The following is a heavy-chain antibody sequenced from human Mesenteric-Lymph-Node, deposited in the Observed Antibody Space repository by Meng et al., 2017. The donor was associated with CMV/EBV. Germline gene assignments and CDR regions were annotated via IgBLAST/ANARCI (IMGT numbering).Heavy chain of an antibody. CDR1: FTFSSYA. CDR2: ISGGGGSP. D-gene: IGHD4-17*01. Sequence: FTFSSYAMGWVRQAPGKGLAWVSAISGGGGSPYYADSVKGRFTISRDNSKNTLYLQMNSLRAEDTAVYYCAKGRTTVTTFDWYFDLWGRGTLVTVSS. J-gene: IGHJ2*01. CDR3: AKGRTTVTTFDWYFDL. V-gene: IGHV3-23*01.